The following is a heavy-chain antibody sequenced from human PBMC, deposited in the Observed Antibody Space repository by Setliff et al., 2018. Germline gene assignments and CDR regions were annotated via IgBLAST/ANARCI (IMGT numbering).Heavy chain of an antibody. Sequence: ASVKVSCKSSGYTFTSYPINWMRQAPGQGLEWMGWTNTKTGKPTYAQAFTGRIVFSLDTSVSTAYLQISSLKADDTAVYYCARDTGVRGHEISGYYGGGFAYWGQGTPVTVS. J-gene: IGHJ4*02. V-gene: IGHV7-4-1*02. CDR1: GYTFTSYP. D-gene: IGHD3-22*01. CDR2: TNTKTGKP. CDR3: ARDTGVRGHEISGYYGGGFAY.